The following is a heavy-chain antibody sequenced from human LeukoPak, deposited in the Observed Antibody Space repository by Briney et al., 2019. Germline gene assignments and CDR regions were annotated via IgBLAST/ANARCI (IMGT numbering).Heavy chain of an antibody. CDR3: AKVRGDHAHLQDDFDY. J-gene: IGHJ4*02. V-gene: IGHV3-7*03. Sequence: GGSLRLPCAASGFTFSSYWMSWVRQAPGKGLEWVANIKQDGSEKYYVDSVKGRFTISRDNSKNTLFLQMDSLRAEDTAMYYCAKVRGDHAHLQDDFDYWGQGTLVTVSS. CDR2: IKQDGSEK. CDR1: GFTFSSYW. D-gene: IGHD2-21*02.